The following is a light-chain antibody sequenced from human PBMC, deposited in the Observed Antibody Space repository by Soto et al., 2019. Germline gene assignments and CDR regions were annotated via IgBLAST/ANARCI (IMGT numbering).Light chain of an antibody. CDR1: QSVSSSY. CDR2: GAS. CDR3: KQYRT. V-gene: IGKV3-20*01. Sequence: ETVLTQSPGTLSLSPGERATLSCRASQSVSSSYLAWYQQKPGQAPRLLIYGASSRATGIPDRFSGSGSGRDLTVTISRPEPEDFAVYSCKQYRTFGQGDEVELK. J-gene: IGKJ1*01.